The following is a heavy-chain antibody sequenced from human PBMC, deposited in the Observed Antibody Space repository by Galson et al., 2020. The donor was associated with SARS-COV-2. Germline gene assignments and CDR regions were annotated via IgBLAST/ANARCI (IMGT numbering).Heavy chain of an antibody. Sequence: SETLSLTCTVSGDFISIGAYYWTWIRQPAGKGLEWIGLIYTSGSTNYSPSFKNRVTISLDTSKNQFSLKLNSVTAADTALYYCAKLIGFGEPGDYWGQGTLVTVSS. V-gene: IGHV4-61*02. CDR3: AKLIGFGEPGDY. D-gene: IGHD3-10*01. J-gene: IGHJ4*02. CDR1: GDFISIGAYY. CDR2: IYTSGST.